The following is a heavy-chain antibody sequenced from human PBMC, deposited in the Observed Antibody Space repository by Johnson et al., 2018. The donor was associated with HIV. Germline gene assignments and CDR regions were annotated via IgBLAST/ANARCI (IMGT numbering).Heavy chain of an antibody. CDR3: ARDRSSSWSDAFDI. Sequence: QVQLVESGGGLVQPGGSLRLSCAASGFTFSSYAMHWVRQAPGKGLEWVAVISYDGSNKYYADSVKGRFTISRDNSKNTLYLQMNSLRAEDTAVYYCARDRSSSWSDAFDIWGQGTMVTVSS. CDR1: GFTFSSYA. D-gene: IGHD6-13*01. J-gene: IGHJ3*02. V-gene: IGHV3-30-3*01. CDR2: ISYDGSNK.